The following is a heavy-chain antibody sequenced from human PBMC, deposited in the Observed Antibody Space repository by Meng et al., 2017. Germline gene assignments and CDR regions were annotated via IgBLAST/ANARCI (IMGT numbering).Heavy chain of an antibody. CDR3: ARVGSFLRDY. CDR2: INHSGST. D-gene: IGHD2/OR15-2a*01. Sequence: QGPLQQWGAGLLKPSETLSLTCAVYGGSFSGYYWSWIRQPPGKGLEWIGEINHSGSTNYNPSLKSRVTISVDTSKNQFSLKLSSVTAADTAVYYCARVGSFLRDYWGQGTLVTVSS. J-gene: IGHJ4*02. CDR1: GGSFSGYY. V-gene: IGHV4-34*01.